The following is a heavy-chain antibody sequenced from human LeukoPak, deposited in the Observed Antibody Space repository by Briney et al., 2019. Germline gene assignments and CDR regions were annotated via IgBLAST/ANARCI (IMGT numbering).Heavy chain of an antibody. CDR3: ARGGGYDSLGY. J-gene: IGHJ4*02. D-gene: IGHD5-12*01. CDR1: GFTLSSYD. Sequence: PGGSLRLSCAASGFTLSSYDMHWVRQATGKGLEWVSAIGTAGDTYYPGSVKGRFTISRENAKNSLYLQMNSLRAGDTAVYYCARGGGYDSLGYWGQGTLVTVSS. V-gene: IGHV3-13*01. CDR2: IGTAGDT.